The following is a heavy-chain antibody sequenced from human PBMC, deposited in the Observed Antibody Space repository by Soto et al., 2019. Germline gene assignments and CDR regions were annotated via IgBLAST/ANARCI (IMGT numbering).Heavy chain of an antibody. CDR2: IIPILDIA. Sequence: QVQLVQSGAEVKKPGSSVNVSCKASGGTFRSYSISWVRHAPGQGLEWMGRIIPILDIANYAQKFQGRVTITADKSTSTAYMDLSSLRSEDTAGYYCATSSRVLLDYWGQGPLVTVSS. V-gene: IGHV1-69*02. CDR3: ATSSRVLLDY. CDR1: GGTFRSYS. J-gene: IGHJ4*02. D-gene: IGHD3-10*01.